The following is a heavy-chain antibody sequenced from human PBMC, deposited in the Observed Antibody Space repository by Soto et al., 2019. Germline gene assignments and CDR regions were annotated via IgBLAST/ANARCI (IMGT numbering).Heavy chain of an antibody. Sequence: QVHLVQSRAEVKKPGASVKVSCKTSGYTFINYNVAWARQAPGQGLEWIGWINCKSAETFHAQKFQGRVTVTRDTSTATAYMEMRNLRSDDTALYFCARFETVVRGYLITFQAFEVWGQGTVVSVSS. V-gene: IGHV1-18*01. CDR2: INCKSAET. D-gene: IGHD3-10*01. CDR3: ARFETVVRGYLITFQAFEV. J-gene: IGHJ3*01. CDR1: GYTFINYN.